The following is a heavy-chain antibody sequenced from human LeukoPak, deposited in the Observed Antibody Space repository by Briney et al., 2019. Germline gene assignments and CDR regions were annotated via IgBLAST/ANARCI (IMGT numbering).Heavy chain of an antibody. CDR3: ARASTTVPNLLDY. CDR1: GFTYSTYW. V-gene: IGHV3-74*03. CDR2: INGDGTST. J-gene: IGHJ4*02. Sequence: GGSLRLSCAASGFTYSTYWMHWVRQAPGKGLLWVSRINGDGTSTKYADSVKGRFTISRDNARHTLYLQMNSLRAEDTAVYYCARASTTVPNLLDYWGQGTLVTVSS. D-gene: IGHD4-17*01.